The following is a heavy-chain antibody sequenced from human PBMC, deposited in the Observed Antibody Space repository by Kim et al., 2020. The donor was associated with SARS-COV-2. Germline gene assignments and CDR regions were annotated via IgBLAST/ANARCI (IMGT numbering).Heavy chain of an antibody. D-gene: IGHD7-27*01. CDR2: ISWDGGST. V-gene: IGHV3-43*01. J-gene: IGHJ4*02. CDR3: AKDRGLELGTERIFDY. CDR1: GFTFDDYT. Sequence: GGSLRLSCAASGFTFDDYTMHWVRQAPGKGLEWVSLISWDGGSTYYADSVKGRFTISRDNSKNSLYLQMNSLRTEDTALYYCAKDRGLELGTERIFDYWGQGTLVTVSS.